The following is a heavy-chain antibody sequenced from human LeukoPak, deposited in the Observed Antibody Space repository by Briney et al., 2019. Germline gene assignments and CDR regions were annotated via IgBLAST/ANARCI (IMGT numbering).Heavy chain of an antibody. J-gene: IGHJ4*02. Sequence: ASVKVSCKASGYTFTSYYMHWVRQAPGQGLEWMGIINPSGGSTSYAQKFQGRVTMTRDTSTSTVYMELSRLRSEDTAVYYCARDRGSSSPESIYYFDYWGQGTLVTVSS. CDR1: GYTFTSYY. D-gene: IGHD6-6*01. V-gene: IGHV1-46*01. CDR3: ARDRGSSSPESIYYFDY. CDR2: INPSGGST.